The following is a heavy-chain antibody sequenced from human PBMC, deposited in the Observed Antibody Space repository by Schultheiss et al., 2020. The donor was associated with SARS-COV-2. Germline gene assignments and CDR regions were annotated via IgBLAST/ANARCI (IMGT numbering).Heavy chain of an antibody. CDR3: ARDMYYYDSSGYLFGY. CDR2: ISYDGSNK. CDR1: GFTFSSYG. Sequence: GGSLRLSCAASGFTFSSYGMHWVRQAPGKGLEWVAVISYDGSNKYYADSVKGRFTIPRDNSKNTLYLQMNSLRAEDTAVYYCARDMYYYDSSGYLFGYWGQGTLVTVSS. D-gene: IGHD3-22*01. V-gene: IGHV3-30*03. J-gene: IGHJ4*02.